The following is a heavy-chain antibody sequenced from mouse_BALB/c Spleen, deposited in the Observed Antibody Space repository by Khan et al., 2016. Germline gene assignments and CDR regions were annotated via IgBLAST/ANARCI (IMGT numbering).Heavy chain of an antibody. CDR1: GFDFRRYW. V-gene: IGHV4-1*02. D-gene: IGHD1-1*01. Sequence: EVQLQESGGGLVQPGGSLKLSCAASGFDFRRYWMSWVRQAPGNGLEWIGEINPDSRTINYTPSLKDKFTISRDNAKNTLDLQMSKVRSEDTALYYCARAGYYGYLAYWGQGTLVSVSA. CDR3: ARAGYYGYLAY. CDR2: INPDSRTI. J-gene: IGHJ3*01.